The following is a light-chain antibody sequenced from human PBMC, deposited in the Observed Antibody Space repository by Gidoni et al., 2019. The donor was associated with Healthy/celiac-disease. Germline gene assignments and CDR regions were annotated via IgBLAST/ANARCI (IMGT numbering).Light chain of an antibody. CDR3: QQRSNWPPLT. CDR2: DAS. Sequence: EIVFTQSPATLSLSPGESATLSCRASQSVSSYLAWYQQKPGQAPRLLIYDASNRATGIPARFSGSGSGTDFTLTISSLEPEDFAVYYCQQRSNWPPLTFGQGTRLEIK. CDR1: QSVSSY. V-gene: IGKV3-11*01. J-gene: IGKJ5*01.